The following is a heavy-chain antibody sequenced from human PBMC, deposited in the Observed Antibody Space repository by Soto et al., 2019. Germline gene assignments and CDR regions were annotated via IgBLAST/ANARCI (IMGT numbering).Heavy chain of an antibody. V-gene: IGHV3-53*04. CDR3: ARVVGDDPLDI. D-gene: IGHD2-15*01. J-gene: IGHJ3*02. Sequence: EVQLVESGGGLVQPGGSLRLSCAASGFIVSSNYMTWVRQAPGKGLEWVSIMYSGGTTYYAESVKDRFTISRHISKNTLDLQMNTLSFEDTAVYYCARVVGDDPLDIWGPGTMVTVSS. CDR1: GFIVSSNY. CDR2: MYSGGTT.